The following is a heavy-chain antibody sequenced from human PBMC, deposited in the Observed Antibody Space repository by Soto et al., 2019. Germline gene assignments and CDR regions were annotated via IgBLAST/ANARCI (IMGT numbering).Heavy chain of an antibody. CDR1: GGTFSRYA. CDR2: IIPIFGTA. Sequence: QVQLVQSGAEVKKPGSSVKVSCKASGGTFSRYAISWVRQAPGQGLEWMGGIIPIFGTANYAQKFQGRVTITADESTSTEYMELSSLRSEDTAVYYCARARSIVLVPAAGRGMDVWGQGTTVTVSS. D-gene: IGHD2-2*01. CDR3: ARARSIVLVPAAGRGMDV. J-gene: IGHJ6*02. V-gene: IGHV1-69*12.